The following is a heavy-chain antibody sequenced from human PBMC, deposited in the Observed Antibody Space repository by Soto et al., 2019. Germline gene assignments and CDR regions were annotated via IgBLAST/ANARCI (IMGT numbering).Heavy chain of an antibody. J-gene: IGHJ4*02. CDR2: IYYSGST. CDR1: GGSISSGGYY. Sequence: QVQLQESGPGLVKPSQTLSLTCTVSGGSISSGGYYWSWIRQHPGKGPEWIGYIYYSGSTYYNPSLKSRVTISVDTSKNQFSLKLSSVTAADTAVYYCATTRTRKQWLGFDYWGQGTLVTVSS. D-gene: IGHD6-19*01. V-gene: IGHV4-31*03. CDR3: ATTRTRKQWLGFDY.